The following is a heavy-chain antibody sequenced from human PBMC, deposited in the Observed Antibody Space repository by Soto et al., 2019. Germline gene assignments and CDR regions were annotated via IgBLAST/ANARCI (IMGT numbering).Heavy chain of an antibody. J-gene: IGHJ5*02. D-gene: IGHD3-10*01. Sequence: PSETLSLTCTVSGDSISSGGYYLSWVRQHPGKGLEWIGYIYYTGSTYYNPSLKSRVTISVDTSKNQFSLKLSSVTAADTAVYYCARVAGLLWFGELFNWFDPWGQGTLVTVSS. V-gene: IGHV4-31*03. CDR3: ARVAGLLWFGELFNWFDP. CDR1: GDSISSGGYY. CDR2: IYYTGST.